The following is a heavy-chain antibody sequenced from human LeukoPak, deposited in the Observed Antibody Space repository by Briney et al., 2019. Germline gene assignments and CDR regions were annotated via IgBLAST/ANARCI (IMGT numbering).Heavy chain of an antibody. CDR2: MNPNSGNT. D-gene: IGHD3-22*01. Sequence: ASVKVSCKASGYTFTSYDINWVRQATGQGLEWMGWMNPNSGNTGYAQKFQGRVTMTRNTSISTAHMELSSLRSEDTAVYYCARTDYYDSSGYYYVGSPYWGQGTLVTVSS. CDR3: ARTDYYDSSGYYYVGSPY. V-gene: IGHV1-8*01. J-gene: IGHJ4*02. CDR1: GYTFTSYD.